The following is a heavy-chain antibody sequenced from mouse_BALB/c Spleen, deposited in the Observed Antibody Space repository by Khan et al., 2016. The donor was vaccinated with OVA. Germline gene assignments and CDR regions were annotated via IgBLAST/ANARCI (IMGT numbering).Heavy chain of an antibody. CDR2: INPSDGRA. Sequence: QVQLQQPGAELVKPGASVKLSCKASGYTFTSYWMHWVKQRPGQGLEWIGYINPSDGRAHYNENFKTKATLTVDKSSSTAYMQLSSLTAEDTAVYYWARGGDGARAYGGQGTLVTGAA. CDR3: ARGGDGARAY. J-gene: IGHJ3*01. CDR1: GYTFTSYW. V-gene: IGHV1S81*02. D-gene: IGHD1-1*02.